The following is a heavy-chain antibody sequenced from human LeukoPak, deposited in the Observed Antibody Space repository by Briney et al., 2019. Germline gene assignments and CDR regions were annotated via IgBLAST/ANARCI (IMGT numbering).Heavy chain of an antibody. J-gene: IGHJ4*02. CDR3: ARDQDDYSGYDVSFDY. CDR1: GGTFSSYA. CDR2: IIPIFGTA. D-gene: IGHD5-12*01. V-gene: IGHV1-69*13. Sequence: ASVKVSCKASGGTFSSYAISWVRQAPGQGLEWMGGIIPIFGTANYAQKFQGRVTITADESTSTAYMELSSLRSEDTAVYYCARDQDDYSGYDVSFDYWGQGTLVTVSS.